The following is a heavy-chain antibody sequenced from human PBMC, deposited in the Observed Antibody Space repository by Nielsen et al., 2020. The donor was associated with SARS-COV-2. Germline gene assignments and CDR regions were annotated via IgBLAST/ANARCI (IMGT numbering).Heavy chain of an antibody. D-gene: IGHD3-3*01. J-gene: IGHJ6*02. V-gene: IGHV1-69*05. CDR1: GGTFSSYS. Sequence: SVKVSCKASGGTFSSYSASWVRQAPGQGLEWLGGIISVFGTANYAQKFQGRVTMTRDTSTSTVYMELSSLRSEDTAVYYCARESVVGIFGVVITYGMDVWGQGTTVTVSS. CDR2: IISVFGTA. CDR3: ARESVVGIFGVVITYGMDV.